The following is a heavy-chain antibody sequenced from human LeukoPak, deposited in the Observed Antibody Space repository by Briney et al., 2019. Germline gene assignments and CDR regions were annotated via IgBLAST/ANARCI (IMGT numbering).Heavy chain of an antibody. V-gene: IGHV1-24*01. CDR1: GYTLTKLS. CDR2: FDPEDGET. J-gene: IGHJ4*02. D-gene: IGHD3-22*01. Sequence: ASVKVSCKVSGYTLTKLSMHWVRQAPGKGLEWMGGFDPEDGETIYAQKFQGRATMTEDTSTDTAYMELSSLTSEDTAVYYCAALDDYDSSGYPPGWGQGTLVTVSS. CDR3: AALDDYDSSGYPPG.